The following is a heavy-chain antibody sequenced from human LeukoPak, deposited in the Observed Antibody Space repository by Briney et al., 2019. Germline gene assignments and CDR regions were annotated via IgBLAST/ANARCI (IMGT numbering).Heavy chain of an antibody. Sequence: GGSLRLSCAASGFTVSSNYMSWVRQAPGKGLEWVSVIYSGGSTYYADSVKGRFTIPRDNSKNTLYLQMNSLRAEDTAVYYCAREVDSGSYRPSYYFDYWGQGTLVTVSS. CDR3: AREVDSGSYRPSYYFDY. D-gene: IGHD1-26*01. V-gene: IGHV3-53*01. CDR2: IYSGGST. CDR1: GFTVSSNY. J-gene: IGHJ4*02.